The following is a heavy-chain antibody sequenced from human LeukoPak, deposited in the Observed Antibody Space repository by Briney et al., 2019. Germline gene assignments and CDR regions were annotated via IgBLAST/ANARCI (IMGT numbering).Heavy chain of an antibody. V-gene: IGHV4-4*07. CDR2: IYTSGST. D-gene: IGHD3-10*01. CDR3: ARDPPGIYYYYYYRDV. J-gene: IGHJ6*03. Sequence: SETLSLTCTVSGGSISSYYWSWIRQPAGKGLEWIGRIYTSGSTNYNPSLKSRVTMSVDTSKNQFSLNLSSVTAADPAVYSCARDPPGIYYYYYYRDVGGKGTTATVSS. CDR1: GGSISSYY.